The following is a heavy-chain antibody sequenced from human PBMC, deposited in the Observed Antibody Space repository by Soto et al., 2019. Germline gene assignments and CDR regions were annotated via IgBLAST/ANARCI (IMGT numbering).Heavy chain of an antibody. Sequence: DALKSSGKRPGWNYTSYWFFPEHQMPGKGLEWMGIIYPGDSDTRYSPSFQGQVTITADMSISTAYLQWSSLKASDTAMYYFSRHLADSGNDYYYGMDVWGQGTTVTVSS. CDR3: SRHLADSGNDYYYGMDV. CDR2: IYPGDSDT. D-gene: IGHD1-1*01. J-gene: IGHJ6*02. V-gene: IGHV5-51*07. CDR1: GWNYTSYW.